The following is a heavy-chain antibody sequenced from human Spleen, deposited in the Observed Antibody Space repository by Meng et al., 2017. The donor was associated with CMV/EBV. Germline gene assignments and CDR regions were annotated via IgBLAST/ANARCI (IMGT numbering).Heavy chain of an antibody. CDR2: ITFDGSNK. CDR3: VRDHWRYEYGLDV. J-gene: IGHJ6*02. D-gene: IGHD3-3*01. V-gene: IGHV3-30*02. CDR1: RFTLSSHG. Sequence: GGSLRLSCAASRFTLSSHGMHWVRQAPGKGLEWVAFITFDGSNKYYADSVKGRFTIPRDTSKNTLYVQMNIPRTEDTAVYYCVRDHWRYEYGLDVWGQGTTVTVS.